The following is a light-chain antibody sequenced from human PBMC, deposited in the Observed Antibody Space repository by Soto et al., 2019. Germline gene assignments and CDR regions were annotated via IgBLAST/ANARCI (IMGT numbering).Light chain of an antibody. Sequence: QSALTQPASVSGSPGQSITISCTGTSSDFGGYNYVSWYQQHPGKAPKLMIYEVSNRPSGVSNRFSGSKSDNTASLTISGLQAEDEADYYCSSYTSSFTVLFGGGTKVTVL. CDR2: EVS. CDR3: SSYTSSFTVL. CDR1: SSDFGGYNY. V-gene: IGLV2-14*01. J-gene: IGLJ2*01.